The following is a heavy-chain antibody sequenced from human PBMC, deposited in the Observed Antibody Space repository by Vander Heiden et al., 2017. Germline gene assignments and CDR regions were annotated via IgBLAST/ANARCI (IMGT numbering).Heavy chain of an antibody. V-gene: IGHV3-21*02. CDR1: GFTFSTYS. CDR3: ARDMEVAGTGVDY. D-gene: IGHD6-19*01. CDR2: IDSSSTYI. Sequence: EVLLVESGGGLVRPGVSLRLSCAASGFTFSTYSMNWVRQAPGKGLEWVSSIDSSSTYIYYADSVKGRFTISRDNAKNSLYLQMNSLRAEDLAVYYCARDMEVAGTGVDYWGQGALVTVSS. J-gene: IGHJ4*02.